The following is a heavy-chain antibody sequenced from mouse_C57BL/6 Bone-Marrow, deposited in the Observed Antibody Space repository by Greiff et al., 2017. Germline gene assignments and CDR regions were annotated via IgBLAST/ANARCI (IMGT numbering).Heavy chain of an antibody. CDR2: IYPGSGST. Sequence: VQLQQSGAELVKPGASVKMSCKASGYTFTSYWITWVKQRPGQGLEWIGDIYPGSGSTNYNEKFKSKATLTVDTSSSTAYMQLSSLTSEDSAVYYCASGWTAQVAAWFAYWGQGTLVTVSA. D-gene: IGHD3-2*02. J-gene: IGHJ3*01. V-gene: IGHV1-55*01. CDR3: ASGWTAQVAAWFAY. CDR1: GYTFTSYW.